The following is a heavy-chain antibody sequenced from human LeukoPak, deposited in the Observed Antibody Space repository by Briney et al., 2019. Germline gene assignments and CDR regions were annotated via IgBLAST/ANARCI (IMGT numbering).Heavy chain of an antibody. Sequence: GGSLRLSCAASGFTFSSYAMSWVLQAPGKGPEWVANIKEDGSEKYYVDSLKGRFTISRDNAKNSLYLQMNSLRAEDTAVYYCAKWGDAMDVWGKGTTVTVSS. CDR3: AKWGDAMDV. V-gene: IGHV3-7*01. CDR2: IKEDGSEK. CDR1: GFTFSSYA. J-gene: IGHJ6*04. D-gene: IGHD1-26*01.